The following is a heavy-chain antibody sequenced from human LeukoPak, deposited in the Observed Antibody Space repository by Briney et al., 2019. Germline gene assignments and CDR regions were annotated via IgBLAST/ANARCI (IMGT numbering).Heavy chain of an antibody. J-gene: IGHJ4*02. D-gene: IGHD5-24*01. CDR3: ATPDGYNRDY. CDR1: GGSISSSSYY. V-gene: IGHV4-39*01. CDR2: IYYSGST. Sequence: PSETLSLTCTVSGGSISSSSYYWGWIRQPPGKGLEWIGSIYYSGSTYHNPSLKSRVTISVDTSKNQFSLKLSSVTAADTAVYYCATPDGYNRDYWGQGTLVTVSS.